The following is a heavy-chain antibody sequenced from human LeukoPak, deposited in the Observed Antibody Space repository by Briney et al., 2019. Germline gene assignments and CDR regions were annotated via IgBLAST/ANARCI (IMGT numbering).Heavy chain of an antibody. J-gene: IGHJ4*02. V-gene: IGHV3-48*02. D-gene: IGHD3-10*01. CDR1: GFTFSSSA. Sequence: PGGSLRLSCAASGFTFSSSAMNWVRQAPGKGLEWVSYISSSSDLMSYVASVKGRFTVSRDNAKNSLFLQMNSLRDEDTAVYYCARVLRGLYNLGDWGQGTLVTVSS. CDR3: ARVLRGLYNLGD. CDR2: ISSSSDLM.